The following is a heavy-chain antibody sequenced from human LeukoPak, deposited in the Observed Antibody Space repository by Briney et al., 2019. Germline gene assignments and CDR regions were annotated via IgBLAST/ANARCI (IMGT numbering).Heavy chain of an antibody. CDR2: IYYSGST. D-gene: IGHD3-22*01. J-gene: IGHJ4*02. CDR3: ARGYYDSSGYYWYFDY. Sequence: SETPSLTCTVSGGSISSSSYYWGWIRQPPGKGLEWIGSIYYSGSTYYNPSLKSRVTISVDTSKNQFSLKLSSVTAADTAVYYCARGYYDSSGYYWYFDYWGQGTLVTVSS. V-gene: IGHV4-39*01. CDR1: GGSISSSSYY.